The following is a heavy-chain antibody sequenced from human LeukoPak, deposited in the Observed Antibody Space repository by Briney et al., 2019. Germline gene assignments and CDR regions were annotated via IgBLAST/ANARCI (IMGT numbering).Heavy chain of an antibody. V-gene: IGHV3-30*09. CDR1: GFTFSSSA. Sequence: GGSLRLSCAASGFTFSSSAMHWVRQAPDKGLEWVAVISYDGSNKYYADSVKGRFAISRDNSKNTLYLQMNSLRADDTAVYYCARDRDSSGWYEGFDYWGQGTLVTVSS. D-gene: IGHD6-19*01. CDR3: ARDRDSSGWYEGFDY. J-gene: IGHJ4*02. CDR2: ISYDGSNK.